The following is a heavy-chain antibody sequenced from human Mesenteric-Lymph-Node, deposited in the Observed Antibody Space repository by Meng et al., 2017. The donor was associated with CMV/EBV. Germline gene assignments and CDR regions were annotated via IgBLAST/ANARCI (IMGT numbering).Heavy chain of an antibody. CDR2: LYYGGST. Sequence: GGSLRLSCEASGFTVSKNHMNWVRQVPGKGLEWVSVLYYGGSTFYIDSVRGRFTIATDSSKNTLYLQMNSLRAEDTAVYYCARGQTGRYYDFWSGYSAQYYYYYYGMDVWGQGTTVTVSS. J-gene: IGHJ6*02. V-gene: IGHV3-53*01. CDR1: GFTVSKNH. D-gene: IGHD3-3*01. CDR3: ARGQTGRYYDFWSGYSAQYYYYYYGMDV.